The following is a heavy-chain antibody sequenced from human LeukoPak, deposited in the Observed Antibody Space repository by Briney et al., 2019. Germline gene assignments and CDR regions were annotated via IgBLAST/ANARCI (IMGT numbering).Heavy chain of an antibody. CDR1: GFTFSNYA. J-gene: IGHJ4*02. V-gene: IGHV3-23*01. CDR3: AKDLGGSSPQGGVFDY. CDR2: ISGSDGST. D-gene: IGHD1-26*01. Sequence: GGSLRLSCAASGFTFSNYAMSWVRQAPGKGLEWVSAISGSDGSTNYADSVKGRFTISRDNSKNTLYLQMNSLRAEDTAVYYCAKDLGGSSPQGGVFDYWGQGTLVTVSS.